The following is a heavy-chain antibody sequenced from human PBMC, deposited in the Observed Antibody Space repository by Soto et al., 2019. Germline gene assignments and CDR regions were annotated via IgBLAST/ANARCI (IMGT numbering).Heavy chain of an antibody. D-gene: IGHD2-15*01. CDR3: AREGPASRHHDY. V-gene: IGHV4-34*02. CDR2: VSHSGST. Sequence: QVQLQQWGAGLLKPSDTLSLTCAVYGGSFSDYYWSWIRQTPEKGLEWIGEVSHSGSTTYNPSLKIRVTIAIDTPKNPFSQTLNSVTAADTAMYFCAREGPASRHHDYWGQGNLVTVSS. J-gene: IGHJ4*02. CDR1: GGSFSDYY.